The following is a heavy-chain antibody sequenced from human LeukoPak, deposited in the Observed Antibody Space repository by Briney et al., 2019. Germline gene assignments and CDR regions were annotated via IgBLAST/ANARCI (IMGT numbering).Heavy chain of an antibody. D-gene: IGHD6-19*01. CDR2: IKQDGSEK. Sequence: PGGSLRLSCAASGFTFSSYGMSWVRQAPGKGLEWVANIKQDGSEKYYVDSVKGRFTISRDNAKNSLYLQMNSLRAEDTAVYYCARAVAGFDYWGQGTLVTVSS. CDR3: ARAVAGFDY. V-gene: IGHV3-7*04. CDR1: GFTFSSYG. J-gene: IGHJ4*02.